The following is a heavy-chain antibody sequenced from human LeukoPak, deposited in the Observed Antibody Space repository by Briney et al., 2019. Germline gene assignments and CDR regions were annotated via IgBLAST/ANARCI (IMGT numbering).Heavy chain of an antibody. CDR2: IGSSGTTI. D-gene: IGHD3-3*01. J-gene: IGHJ6*02. CDR1: GFTFSSYS. V-gene: IGHV3-48*01. CDR3: AKDGKYDYWSAPTAGDGMDG. Sequence: PGGSLRLSCAASGFTFSSYSMNWVRQAPGKGLEWVSYIGSSGTTIYYADSVKGRFTISRDNAKNSLYLQMNILRAEDTAVYFLAKDGKYDYWSAPTAGDGMDGWGQGTTVTVSS.